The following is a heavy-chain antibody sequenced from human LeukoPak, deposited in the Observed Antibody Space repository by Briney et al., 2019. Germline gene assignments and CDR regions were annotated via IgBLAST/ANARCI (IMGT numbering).Heavy chain of an antibody. J-gene: IGHJ4*02. V-gene: IGHV4-38-2*02. D-gene: IGHD2-15*01. CDR3: SSDGGAFKDFND. CDR1: GYTISSGYY. CDR2: IYRGGST. Sequence: SETLSLTCTASGYTISSGYYWCWIRQPPRERLEWIGNIYRGGSTYYTQTFKSRLTITVDTSKNQVSLELSTVTSADTAVYYCSSDGGAFKDFNDWGQGALVTVSS.